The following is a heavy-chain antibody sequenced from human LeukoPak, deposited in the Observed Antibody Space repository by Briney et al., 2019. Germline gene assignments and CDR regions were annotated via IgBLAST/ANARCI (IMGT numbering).Heavy chain of an antibody. V-gene: IGHV4-59*01. CDR3: ARGSHGIWLFDY. CDR2: TYYSGST. J-gene: IGHJ4*02. D-gene: IGHD2-15*01. Sequence: SETLSLTCTVSGGSISSYYWSWIRQPPGKGLEWIGYTYYSGSTNYNPSLKSRVTISVDTSKNQFSLKLRSVTAADTAVYYCARGSHGIWLFDYWGQGTLVTVSS. CDR1: GGSISSYY.